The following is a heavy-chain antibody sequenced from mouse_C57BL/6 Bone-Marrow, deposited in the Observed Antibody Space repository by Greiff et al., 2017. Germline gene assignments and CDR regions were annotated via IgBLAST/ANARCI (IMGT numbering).Heavy chain of an antibody. Sequence: QVQLQQSGAELARPGASVKLSCKASGYTFTSYGISWVKQRTGQGLEWIGEIYPRSGNTSYNEKFKGKATLTADKSSSTAYMELRSLTSEDSAVYFCASFYYYGSSYDYWGQGTTLTVSS. CDR2: IYPRSGNT. D-gene: IGHD1-1*01. J-gene: IGHJ2*01. CDR3: ASFYYYGSSYDY. CDR1: GYTFTSYG. V-gene: IGHV1-81*01.